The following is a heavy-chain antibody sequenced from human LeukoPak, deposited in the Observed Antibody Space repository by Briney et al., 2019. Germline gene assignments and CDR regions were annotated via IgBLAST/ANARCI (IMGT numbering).Heavy chain of an antibody. CDR1: GFTFSSYA. J-gene: IGHJ4*02. Sequence: GGSLRLSCAASGFTFSSYAMTWVRQAPGKGLEWVSAICGSGGGTYYADSVKGRFTISRDNSENTLYLQMNSLRAEDTAVYYCAKVGSYSPLYFFDYWGQGTLVTVSS. V-gene: IGHV3-23*01. CDR3: AKVGSYSPLYFFDY. CDR2: ICGSGGGT. D-gene: IGHD2-21*01.